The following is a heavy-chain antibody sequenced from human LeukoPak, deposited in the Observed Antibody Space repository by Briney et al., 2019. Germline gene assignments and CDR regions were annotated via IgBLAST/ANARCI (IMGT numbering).Heavy chain of an antibody. CDR2: IYYSGST. V-gene: IGHV4-59*01. J-gene: IGHJ4*02. D-gene: IGHD6-6*01. CDR1: GGSISSYY. CDR3: ARVSEEQLVDY. Sequence: SETLSLTCTVSGGSISSYYWSWIRQPPGKGLEWIGYIYYSGSTNYNPSLKSRVTISVDTSKNRFSLKLSSVTAADTAVYYCARVSEEQLVDYWGQGTLVTVSS.